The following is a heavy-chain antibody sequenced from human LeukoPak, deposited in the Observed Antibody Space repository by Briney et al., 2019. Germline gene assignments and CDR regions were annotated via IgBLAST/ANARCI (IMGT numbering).Heavy chain of an antibody. CDR3: ARESGVRGVVDY. D-gene: IGHD3-10*01. J-gene: IGHJ4*02. V-gene: IGHV4-59*12. Sequence: KTSETLSLTCTVSGGSISSYYWSWIRQPPGKGLEWIGYIYYSGSTNYNPSLKSRVTISVDTSKNQFSLKLSSVTAADTAVYYCARESGVRGVVDYWGQGTLVTVSS. CDR1: GGSISSYY. CDR2: IYYSGST.